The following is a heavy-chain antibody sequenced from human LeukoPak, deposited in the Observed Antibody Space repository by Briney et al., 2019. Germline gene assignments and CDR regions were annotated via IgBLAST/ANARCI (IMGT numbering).Heavy chain of an antibody. CDR2: INPSGGST. V-gene: IGHV1-46*01. Sequence: ASVKVSCKASGYTFTSYYMHWVRQAPGQGLEWMGIINPSGGSTSYAQKFQGRVTMTRDTSTSTVYMELSSLRSEDTAVYYCARWGTTFDPYYYYGMDVWGQGTTVTVSS. CDR3: ARWGTTFDPYYYYGMDV. D-gene: IGHD3-3*01. CDR1: GYTFTSYY. J-gene: IGHJ6*02.